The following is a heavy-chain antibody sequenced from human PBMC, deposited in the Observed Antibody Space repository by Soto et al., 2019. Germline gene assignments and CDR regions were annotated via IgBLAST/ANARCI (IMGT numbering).Heavy chain of an antibody. CDR3: ARDFSDSSGYYSY. V-gene: IGHV3-33*01. CDR2: IWYDGLRQ. Sequence: GGSLRLSCVGSGFTLHNYGVHWVRQAPGKGLEWVGLIWYDGLRQTYADSVRGRFTISRDGSTNTIYLQINSLRVEDTAVYYFARDFSDSSGYYSYWGQGTLVTVSS. J-gene: IGHJ4*02. D-gene: IGHD3-22*01. CDR1: GFTLHNYG.